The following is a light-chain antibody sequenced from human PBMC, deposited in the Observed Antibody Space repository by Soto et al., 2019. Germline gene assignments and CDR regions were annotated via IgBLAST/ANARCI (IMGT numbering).Light chain of an antibody. CDR1: QTVSNNY. V-gene: IGKV3-20*01. J-gene: IGKJ1*01. Sequence: ILLTKSPGTLSLSPGERATLSCRASQTVSNNYLAWYQQKPGQAPRLLIYGASNRATGIPDRFSGRGSRTDFTLTISRLEPEDFAVYYCQQYGSSGTFGQGTKVDIK. CDR2: GAS. CDR3: QQYGSSGT.